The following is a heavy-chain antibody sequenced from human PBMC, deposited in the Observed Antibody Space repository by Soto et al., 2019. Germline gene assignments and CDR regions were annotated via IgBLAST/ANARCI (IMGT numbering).Heavy chain of an antibody. Sequence: QVQLVQSGAEVKTPGSSVKVSCKASGGTFGSYVFNWVRQAPGQGLEWMGGIIPIFGTPNYAQKFHGRVTITADESTNTAYMKLGSLRSEVTAVFYCARDLGSGYDPGDYWGQGALVTVSS. CDR3: ARDLGSGYDPGDY. CDR2: IIPIFGTP. V-gene: IGHV1-69*12. D-gene: IGHD5-12*01. CDR1: GGTFGSYV. J-gene: IGHJ4*02.